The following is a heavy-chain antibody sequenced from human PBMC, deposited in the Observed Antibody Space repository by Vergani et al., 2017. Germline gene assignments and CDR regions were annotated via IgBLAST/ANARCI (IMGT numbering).Heavy chain of an antibody. CDR1: GGSISSYY. Sequence: QVQLQESGPGLVKPSETLSLTCTVSGGSISSYYWSWIRQPPGKGLEWIGYIYYSGSTNYNPSLKSRVTISVDTSKNHFSLRLSSVTAADTAVYYCARDSTTWTRAGYWGQGTLVTVSS. D-gene: IGHD6-19*01. V-gene: IGHV4-4*08. CDR2: IYYSGST. J-gene: IGHJ4*02. CDR3: ARDSTTWTRAGY.